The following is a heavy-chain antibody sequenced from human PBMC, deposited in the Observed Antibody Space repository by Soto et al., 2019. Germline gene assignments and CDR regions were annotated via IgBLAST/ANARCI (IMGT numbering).Heavy chain of an antibody. J-gene: IGHJ6*03. V-gene: IGHV7-4-1*01. D-gene: IGHD2-2*01. CDR2: INTNTGNP. CDR3: ARDFCSSTSCSGDYYYYYMDV. CDR1: GYTFTSYA. Sequence: GASVKVSCKASGYTFTSYAMNWVRQAPGQGLEWMGWINTNTGNPTYAQGFTGRFVFSLDTSVSTAYLQICSLKAEDTAVYYCARDFCSSTSCSGDYYYYYMDVWGKGTTVTV.